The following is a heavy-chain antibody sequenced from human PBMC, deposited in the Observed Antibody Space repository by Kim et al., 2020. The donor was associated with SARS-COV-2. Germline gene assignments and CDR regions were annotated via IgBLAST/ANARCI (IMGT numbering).Heavy chain of an antibody. CDR3: AKGPLEYDFVSGYYFDY. J-gene: IGHJ4*02. V-gene: IGHV3-43*01. D-gene: IGHD3-3*01. Sequence: KCRFTNSRDNSKNSRYLQMNSLRTEDTALYYCAKGPLEYDFVSGYYFDYWGQGTLVTVSS.